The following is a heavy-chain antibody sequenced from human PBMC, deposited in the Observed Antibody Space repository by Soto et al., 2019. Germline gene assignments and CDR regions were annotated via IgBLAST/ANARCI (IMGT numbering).Heavy chain of an antibody. D-gene: IGHD5-18*01. CDR1: GFTFSSYA. J-gene: IGHJ4*02. CDR2: ISYDGSNK. V-gene: IGHV3-30-3*01. CDR3: ARSYVDTAMVFPTPFAYDY. Sequence: PGGSLRLSCAASGFTFSSYAMHWVRQAPGKGLEWVAVISYDGSNKYYADSVKGRFTISRDNSKNTLYLQMNSLRAEDTAVYYCARSYVDTAMVFPTPFAYDYWGQGTLVTVSS.